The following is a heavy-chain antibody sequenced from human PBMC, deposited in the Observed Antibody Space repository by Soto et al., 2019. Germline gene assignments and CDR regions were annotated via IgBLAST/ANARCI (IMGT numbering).Heavy chain of an antibody. D-gene: IGHD3-22*01. CDR3: ARAVVEDYYDSSGYYFDY. V-gene: IGHV3-53*04. J-gene: IGHJ4*02. CDR2: IYSGGST. Sequence: GGSLRLSCAASGFTVSSNYMSWVRQAPGKGLEWVSVIYSGGSTYYADSVKGRFTISRHNSKNTLYLQMNSLRAEDTAVYYCARAVVEDYYDSSGYYFDYWGQGTLVTVSS. CDR1: GFTVSSNY.